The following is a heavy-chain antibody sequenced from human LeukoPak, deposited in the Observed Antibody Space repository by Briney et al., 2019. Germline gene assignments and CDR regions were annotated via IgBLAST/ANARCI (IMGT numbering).Heavy chain of an antibody. V-gene: IGHV3-13*01. CDR1: GFTFSSFD. CDR3: ARGPHRGKYYYMDV. D-gene: IGHD1-1*01. J-gene: IGHJ6*03. Sequence: GGSLRLSCAASGFTFSSFDMHWVRQPTGQGLEWVSTIGTASDTYYPGSVEGRFTLSRDNARNSLYLQMNSLTAGDTAVYYCARGPHRGKYYYMDVWGKGTTVTVSS. CDR2: IGTASDT.